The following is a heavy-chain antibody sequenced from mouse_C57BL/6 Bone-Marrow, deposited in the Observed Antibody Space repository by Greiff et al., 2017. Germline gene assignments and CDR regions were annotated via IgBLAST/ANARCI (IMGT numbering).Heavy chain of an antibody. CDR2: IYPGDGDT. Sequence: QVQLQQSGPELVKPGASVKISCKASGYAFSSSWMNWVKQRPGKGLEWIGRIYPGDGDTNYNGKFTGKATLTADKSSSTAYMQLSSLTSEDSAVYYCAVGAGLLRWGAMDYWGQGTSVIVSS. V-gene: IGHV1-82*01. CDR1: GYAFSSSW. J-gene: IGHJ4*01. CDR3: AVGAGLLRWGAMDY. D-gene: IGHD1-1*01.